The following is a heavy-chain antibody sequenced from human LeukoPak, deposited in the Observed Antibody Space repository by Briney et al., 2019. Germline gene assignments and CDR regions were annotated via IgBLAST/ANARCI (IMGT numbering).Heavy chain of an antibody. D-gene: IGHD4-17*01. V-gene: IGHV4-59*08. J-gene: IGHJ4*02. CDR1: GGSISSYY. CDR2: IYYSGST. Sequence: SETLSLTCTVSGGSISSYYWSWIRQPPGKGLEWIGYIYYSGSTNYNPSLKSRVTISVDTSKNQFSLKLSSVTAADTAVYYCARHGNYGDYSRIFDYWGQGTLVTASS. CDR3: ARHGNYGDYSRIFDY.